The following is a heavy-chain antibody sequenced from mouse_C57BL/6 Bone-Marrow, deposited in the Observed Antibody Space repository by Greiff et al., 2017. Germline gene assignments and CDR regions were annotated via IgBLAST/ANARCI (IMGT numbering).Heavy chain of an antibody. CDR1: GYTFTSYG. Sequence: QVQLQQSGAELARPGASVQLSCQASGYTFTSYGISWVKQRTGQGLEWIGEIYPRSGNTYYNEKFKGKATLTADKSSSTAYMGLRSLTSEDSAVYFCARFPDGYYRGYWYFDVWGTGTTVTVSS. D-gene: IGHD2-3*01. V-gene: IGHV1-81*01. CDR2: IYPRSGNT. CDR3: ARFPDGYYRGYWYFDV. J-gene: IGHJ1*03.